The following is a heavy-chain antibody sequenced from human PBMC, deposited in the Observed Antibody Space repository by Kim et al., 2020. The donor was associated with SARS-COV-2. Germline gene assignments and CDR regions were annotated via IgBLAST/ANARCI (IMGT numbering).Heavy chain of an antibody. CDR2: SRHRPRNYTT. V-gene: IGHV3-72*01. CDR1: GFTLSDYF. Sequence: GGSLRLSCAASGFTLSDYFMDWVRQVPGKGLEWIGRSRHRPRNYTTEYAASVQGRFTVSRDDSKTSLHLLMTSLSTEDTAVYYCVRGHKSFDLWGQGTLVTVSS. CDR3: VRGHKSFDL. J-gene: IGHJ5*02.